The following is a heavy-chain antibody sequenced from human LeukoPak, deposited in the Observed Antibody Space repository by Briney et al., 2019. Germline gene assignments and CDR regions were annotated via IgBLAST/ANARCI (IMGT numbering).Heavy chain of an antibody. Sequence: GRSLRLPCAASGFTFSSYAMHWVRQAPGKGLEWVAVISYDGSNKYYADSVKGRFTISRDNSKNTLYLQMNSLRAEDTAVYYCARENEFRDYWGQGTLVTVSS. V-gene: IGHV3-30-3*01. CDR3: ARENEFRDY. J-gene: IGHJ4*02. D-gene: IGHD3-10*01. CDR2: ISYDGSNK. CDR1: GFTFSSYA.